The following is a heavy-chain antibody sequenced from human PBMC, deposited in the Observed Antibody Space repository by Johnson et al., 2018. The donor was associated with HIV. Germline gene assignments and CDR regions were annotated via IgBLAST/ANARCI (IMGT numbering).Heavy chain of an antibody. CDR2: ISWNSGSI. D-gene: IGHD5-24*01. J-gene: IGHJ3*02. V-gene: IGHV3-9*01. Sequence: VQLVESGGGVVRPGGSLRLSCAASGFTFDDYAMHWVRQAPGKGLEWVSGISWNSGSIGYADSVKGRFTISRDNAKNSLYLQMNSLRAEDTALYYCARGSQGMVTIWNAFDIWGQGTMVTVSS. CDR1: GFTFDDYA. CDR3: ARGSQGMVTIWNAFDI.